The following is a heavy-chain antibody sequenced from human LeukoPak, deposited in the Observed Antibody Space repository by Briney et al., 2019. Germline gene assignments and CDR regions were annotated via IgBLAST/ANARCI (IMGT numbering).Heavy chain of an antibody. J-gene: IGHJ4*02. V-gene: IGHV4-39*01. CDR3: ARTRYYYKSRSYGAPYYFDY. Sequence: SETLSLTCAVAGGSLSSNSYYWGWIRQPPGKGLEWIGSIYYSGGTYYNPSLRGRVTISVDTSNHQFSLKLSSVTAADTAVYYCARTRYYYKSRSYGAPYYFDYRGQGTLVTVSS. CDR2: IYYSGGT. D-gene: IGHD3-10*01. CDR1: GGSLSSNSYY.